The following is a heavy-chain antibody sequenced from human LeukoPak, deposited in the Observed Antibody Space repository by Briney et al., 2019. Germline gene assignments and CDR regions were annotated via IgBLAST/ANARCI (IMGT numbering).Heavy chain of an antibody. Sequence: GGSLRLSCAASGFTFDEYAMHWVRQAPEKGLEWVAVISYDGSNKYYADSVKGRFTISRDNSKNTLYLQMNSLRAEDTAVYYCARDHTDHAFDIWGQGTMVTVSS. CDR1: GFTFDEYA. J-gene: IGHJ3*02. V-gene: IGHV3-30*04. CDR2: ISYDGSNK. CDR3: ARDHTDHAFDI.